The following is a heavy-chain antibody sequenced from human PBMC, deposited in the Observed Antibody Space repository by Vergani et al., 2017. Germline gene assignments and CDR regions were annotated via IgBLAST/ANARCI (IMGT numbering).Heavy chain of an antibody. V-gene: IGHV3-49*03. CDR1: GFTFGDYA. D-gene: IGHD4-17*01. Sequence: EVQLVESGGGLVQPGRSLRLSCTASGFTFGDYAMSWFRQAPGKGLEWVGFIRSKAYGGTTEYAASVKGRFTISRDDSKSIAYLQMNSLKTEDTAVYYCTRANDYGDYGIDYWGQGTLVTVSS. CDR3: TRANDYGDYGIDY. J-gene: IGHJ4*02. CDR2: IRSKAYGGTT.